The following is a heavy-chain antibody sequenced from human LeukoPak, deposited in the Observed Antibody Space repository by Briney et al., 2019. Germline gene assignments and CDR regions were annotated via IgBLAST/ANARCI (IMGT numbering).Heavy chain of an antibody. D-gene: IGHD6-6*01. CDR3: ARGRDSSSSYPGY. V-gene: IGHV3-23*01. J-gene: IGHJ4*02. Sequence: GGSLRLSCAASGITFIKYSMTWVRQAPGKGLEWVSAITGSGAFTDYADSVKGRFTISRDNVKNSLYLQMNSLRAEDTAVYYCARGRDSSSSYPGYWGQGTLVTVSS. CDR1: GITFIKYS. CDR2: ITGSGAFT.